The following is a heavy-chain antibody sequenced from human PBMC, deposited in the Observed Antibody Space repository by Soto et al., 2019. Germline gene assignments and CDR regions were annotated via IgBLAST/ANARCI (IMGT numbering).Heavy chain of an antibody. CDR3: ARVGGHVLRYFDWTPSDY. V-gene: IGHV1-2*04. D-gene: IGHD3-9*01. CDR1: GYTFTGYY. Sequence: ASVKVSCKASGYTFTGYYMHWVRQAPGQGLEWMGWINPNSGGTNYAQKFQGWVTMTRDTSISTAYMELSRLRSDDTAVYYCARVGGHVLRYFDWTPSDYWGQGALVTVSS. CDR2: INPNSGGT. J-gene: IGHJ4*02.